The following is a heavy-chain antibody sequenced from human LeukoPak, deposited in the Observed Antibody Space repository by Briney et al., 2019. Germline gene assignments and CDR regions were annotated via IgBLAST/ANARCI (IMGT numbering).Heavy chain of an antibody. J-gene: IGHJ4*02. CDR3: ARDDYSNYGWFDY. V-gene: IGHV1-69*13. CDR1: GGTFSSYA. D-gene: IGHD4-11*01. Sequence: SVKVSCKASGGTFSSYAISWVRQAPGQGLEWMGGIIPIFGTANYAQKFQGRVTITADESTSTAYMELSSLRTEDTAVYYCARDDYSNYGWFDYWGQGTLVTVSS. CDR2: IIPIFGTA.